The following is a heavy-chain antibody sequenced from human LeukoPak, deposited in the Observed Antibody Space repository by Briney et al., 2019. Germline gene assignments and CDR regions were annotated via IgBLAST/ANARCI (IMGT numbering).Heavy chain of an antibody. CDR3: AKDRAVRGVITPNWFDP. Sequence: PGGSLRLSCAASGFTFSSYAMSWVRQAPGKGLEWVSAISGSGGSTYYADSVKGRFTISRDNSKNTLYLQMNSLRAEDTAVYYCAKDRAVRGVITPNWFDPWGQGTLVTVSP. D-gene: IGHD3-10*01. CDR1: GFTFSSYA. V-gene: IGHV3-23*01. J-gene: IGHJ5*02. CDR2: ISGSGGST.